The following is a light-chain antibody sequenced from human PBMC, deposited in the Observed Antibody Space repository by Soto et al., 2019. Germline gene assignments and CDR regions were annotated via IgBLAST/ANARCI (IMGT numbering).Light chain of an antibody. CDR1: QSVSVRF. CDR2: GAS. CDR3: QQYGSSPYT. J-gene: IGKJ5*01. V-gene: IGKV3-20*01. Sequence: EIALTQSPPTLSVSPGARATFSCRPSQSVSVRFLAWYQQKPGQAPRLLMYGASSRATGIPDRFSGTGSGTDFTLTISRLEPEDFAVYYCQQYGSSPYTLGLGTRLEIK.